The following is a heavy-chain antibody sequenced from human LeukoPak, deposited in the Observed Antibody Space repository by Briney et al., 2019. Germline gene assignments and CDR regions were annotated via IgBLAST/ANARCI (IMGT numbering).Heavy chain of an antibody. Sequence: SQTLSLAYAVYGASFSDYYWSWIRQPPGKGREWIVEVNDSGSTTYTPSLKKRVTTSVDTTKNQFSLKVSSVTAADSAVYYCARTRVVPAAYYYYYMDVWGKGTTVTVSS. CDR1: GASFSDYY. CDR2: VNDSGST. V-gene: IGHV4-34*01. CDR3: ARTRVVPAAYYYYYMDV. D-gene: IGHD2-2*01. J-gene: IGHJ6*03.